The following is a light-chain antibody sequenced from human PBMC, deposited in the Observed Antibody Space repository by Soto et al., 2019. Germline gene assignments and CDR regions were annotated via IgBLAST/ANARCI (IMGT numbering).Light chain of an antibody. Sequence: EIVLTQSPDTLSLSPGDRATLSCRASQGVSNLLAWYQQRPGQAPRLLIYDASKRATGVPARFSGSGSGTAFTLTISSLEPEDFAVYYCQQRADWPPALTFGGGTKVDI. J-gene: IGKJ4*01. CDR3: QQRADWPPALT. CDR2: DAS. V-gene: IGKV3-11*01. CDR1: QGVSNL.